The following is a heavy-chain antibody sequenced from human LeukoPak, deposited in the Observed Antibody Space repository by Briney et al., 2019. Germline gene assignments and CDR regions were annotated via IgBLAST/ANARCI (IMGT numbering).Heavy chain of an antibody. D-gene: IGHD1-26*01. CDR2: ISGYNGDT. Sequence: ASVKVSCKTAGYSFTSYGVSWVRQAPGQGLEWMGWISGYNGDTNYPQKFQGRVTMTTDTSADTAYMELRSLRSDDTAVYYCARALGLGVPHDWGPGSLITVSS. CDR3: ARALGLGVPHD. J-gene: IGHJ4*02. CDR1: GYSFTSYG. V-gene: IGHV1-18*01.